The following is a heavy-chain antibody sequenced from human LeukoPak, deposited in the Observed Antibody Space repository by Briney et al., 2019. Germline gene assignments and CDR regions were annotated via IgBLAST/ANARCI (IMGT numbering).Heavy chain of an antibody. J-gene: IGHJ3*02. CDR1: GYTFTSYD. D-gene: IGHD6-13*01. V-gene: IGHV1-8*01. Sequence: GASVKASCKASGYTFTSYDINWVGRATGQGHEWMGWMNPNSGNTGYAQKFQGRVPMTRNTSISPAYMELSSLRSEDTAVYYCARGIAAAGNDSFDIWGQGTMVTVSS. CDR3: ARGIAAAGNDSFDI. CDR2: MNPNSGNT.